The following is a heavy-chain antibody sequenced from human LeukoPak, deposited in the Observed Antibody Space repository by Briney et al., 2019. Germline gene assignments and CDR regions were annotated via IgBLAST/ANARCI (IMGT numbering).Heavy chain of an antibody. CDR2: ISSSGSTI. V-gene: IGHV3-11*04. D-gene: IGHD6-19*01. Sequence: GGSLRLSCAASAFTFSDYYMSWIRQAPGKGLEWVSYISSSGSTIYYADSVKGRFTISRDNSKNTLYLQMNSLRAEDTAVYYCARALIAVAGTQPDYWGQGTLVTVSS. CDR1: AFTFSDYY. CDR3: ARALIAVAGTQPDY. J-gene: IGHJ4*02.